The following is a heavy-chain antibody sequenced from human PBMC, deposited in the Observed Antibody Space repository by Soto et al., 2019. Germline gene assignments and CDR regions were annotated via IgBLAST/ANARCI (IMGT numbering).Heavy chain of an antibody. CDR3: ARYIPGVRYYGMDV. J-gene: IGHJ6*02. Sequence: XSLRLSFAASGFTFSSYAMQWVLQAPGKGLEWVSLIGESGTPTYYADSVKGRFTISRDNSGNTLFLEMYSLRAEDTAVYYCARYIPGVRYYGMDVWGQGTTVTVSS. V-gene: IGHV3-23*01. CDR1: GFTFSSYA. D-gene: IGHD2-2*01. CDR2: IGESGTPT.